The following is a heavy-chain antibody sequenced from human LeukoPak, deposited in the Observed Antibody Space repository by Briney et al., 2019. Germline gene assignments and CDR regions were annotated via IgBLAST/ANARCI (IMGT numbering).Heavy chain of an antibody. V-gene: IGHV3-23*01. J-gene: IGHJ6*02. CDR2: ISGSGGST. Sequence: PGGSLRLSCAASGFTFSSYAMSWVRQAPGKGLEWVSAISGSGGSTYYADSVKGRFTISRDNSKNTLYLQMNSLRAEDTAVYYCARSHSSGPPLDYGMDVWGQGTTVTVSS. CDR1: GFTFSSYA. D-gene: IGHD6-19*01. CDR3: ARSHSSGPPLDYGMDV.